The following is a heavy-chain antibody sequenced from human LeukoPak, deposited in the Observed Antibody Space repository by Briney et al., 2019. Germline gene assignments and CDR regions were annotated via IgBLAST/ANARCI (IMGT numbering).Heavy chain of an antibody. J-gene: IGHJ4*02. V-gene: IGHV3-66*01. Sequence: GGSLRLSCVASGFTISSTYMSWVRQTPAKGLEWVSLIYSGGSTFYADSVKDRFIISRDNSENTLYLQMNNLGAEDTATYYCTSSGGGTPAAGDFWGQGIVVAVSS. CDR1: GFTISSTY. CDR3: TSSGGGTPAAGDF. CDR2: IYSGGST. D-gene: IGHD3-10*01.